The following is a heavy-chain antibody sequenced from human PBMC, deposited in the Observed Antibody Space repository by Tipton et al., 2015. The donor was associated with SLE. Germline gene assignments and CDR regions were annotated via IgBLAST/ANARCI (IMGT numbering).Heavy chain of an antibody. Sequence: TLSLTCAVYGGSFSGYYWSWIRQPPGKGLEWIGEINHSGSTNYNPSLKSRVTISVDTPKNQFSLKLSSVTAADTAVYYCARYGRDAFDIWGQGTMVTVSS. J-gene: IGHJ3*02. CDR3: ARYGRDAFDI. V-gene: IGHV4-34*01. D-gene: IGHD4-17*01. CDR2: INHSGST. CDR1: GGSFSGYY.